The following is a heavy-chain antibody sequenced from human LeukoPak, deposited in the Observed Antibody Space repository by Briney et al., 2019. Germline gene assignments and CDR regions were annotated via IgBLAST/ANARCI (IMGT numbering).Heavy chain of an antibody. CDR2: INAYNGNT. J-gene: IGHJ6*02. CDR1: GYTFTSYD. D-gene: IGHD5-18*01. V-gene: IGHV1-18*01. Sequence: ASVKVSCKASGYTFTSYDINWVRQAPGLGLEWMGWINAYNGNTNYAQKLQGRVTMTTDTSTSTAYMELRSLRSDDTAVYYCARDKPPRVDTGMVTRGYVGMDVWGQGTTVTVSS. CDR3: ARDKPPRVDTGMVTRGYVGMDV.